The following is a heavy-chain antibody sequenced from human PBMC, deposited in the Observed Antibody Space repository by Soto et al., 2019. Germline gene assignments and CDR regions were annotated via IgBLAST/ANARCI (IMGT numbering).Heavy chain of an antibody. CDR1: GGSVSSGGYY. Sequence: KPSETLSLTCTVSGGSVSSGGYYWSWIRQPPGKGLEWIGYIYYTGSTNYSPSFKNRVTISLDTSKNQFSLKLNSMTAADTAVYYCARSQITMISYFDYWGQGTLVTVSS. D-gene: IGHD3-22*01. CDR2: IYYTGST. V-gene: IGHV4-61*08. J-gene: IGHJ4*02. CDR3: ARSQITMISYFDY.